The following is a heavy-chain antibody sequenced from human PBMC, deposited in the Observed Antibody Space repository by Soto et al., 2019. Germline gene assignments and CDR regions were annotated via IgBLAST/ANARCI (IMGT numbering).Heavy chain of an antibody. CDR2: IYYSGTT. V-gene: IGHV4-59*01. J-gene: IGHJ4*02. CDR3: ARGGTVVNGFDY. Sequence: TSETLSLTCTVSGGSMSSYYWSWIRQPPGMGLDWIGYIYYSGTTNYNPSLKSRVTISVDTSKNQFSLQLSSVTPADTAVYYCARGGTVVNGFDYWGQGTLVTVSS. CDR1: GGSMSSYY. D-gene: IGHD2-15*01.